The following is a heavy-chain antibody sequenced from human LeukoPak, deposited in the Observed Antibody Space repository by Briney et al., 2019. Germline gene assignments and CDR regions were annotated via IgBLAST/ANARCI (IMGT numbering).Heavy chain of an antibody. CDR3: ARDDPNSGYDFDY. V-gene: IGHV1-18*01. J-gene: IGHJ4*02. Sequence: ASVKVSCKASGYTFSKFGIGWLRQAPGQGPEWMGWINVYNGDTNYAQKLQGRVTMTTDTSTSTAYLELRSLRSDDTAVYYCARDDPNSGYDFDYWGQGTLVTVFS. CDR2: INVYNGDT. D-gene: IGHD5-12*01. CDR1: GYTFSKFG.